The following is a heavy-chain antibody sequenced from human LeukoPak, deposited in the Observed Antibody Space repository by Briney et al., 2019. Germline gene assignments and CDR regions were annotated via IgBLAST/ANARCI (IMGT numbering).Heavy chain of an antibody. CDR3: VSGSLQSGYNFDY. CDR1: GFTFSNYW. V-gene: IGHV3-74*01. CDR2: VKYDGSAT. Sequence: GGSLRLSCAASGFTFSNYWMHWIRQVPGKGLVWVSHVKYDGSATNYADSVKGRFTISRDNAKNTLYLQMNSLRAEDTAVYYCVSGSLQSGYNFDYWGQGALVTVSS. J-gene: IGHJ4*02. D-gene: IGHD3-3*01.